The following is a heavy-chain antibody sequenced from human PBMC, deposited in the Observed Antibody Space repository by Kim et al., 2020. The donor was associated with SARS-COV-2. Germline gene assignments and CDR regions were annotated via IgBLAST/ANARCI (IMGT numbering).Heavy chain of an antibody. V-gene: IGHV3-23*01. CDR2: ISGSGGST. D-gene: IGHD6-19*01. Sequence: LSLTCAASGFTFSSYAMSWVRQAPGKGLEWVSAISGSGGSTYYADSVKGRFTISRDNSKNTLYLQMNSLRAEDTAVYYCAKKRGYSSGWYDYWGQGTLVTVSS. J-gene: IGHJ4*02. CDR1: GFTFSSYA. CDR3: AKKRGYSSGWYDY.